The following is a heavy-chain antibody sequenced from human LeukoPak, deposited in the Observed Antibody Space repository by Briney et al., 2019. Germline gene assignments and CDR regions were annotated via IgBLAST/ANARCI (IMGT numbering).Heavy chain of an antibody. J-gene: IGHJ4*02. CDR1: GYTFTSYG. D-gene: IGHD3-10*01. Sequence: ASVKVSCKASGYTFTSYGISWVRQAPGQGLEWMGWISAYNGNTNYAQKLQGRVTMTTDTSTRTAYMELRSLRSDDTAVYYCARIATAGITMVRGVIIDPDYWGQGTLVTVSS. V-gene: IGHV1-18*04. CDR2: ISAYNGNT. CDR3: ARIATAGITMVRGVIIDPDY.